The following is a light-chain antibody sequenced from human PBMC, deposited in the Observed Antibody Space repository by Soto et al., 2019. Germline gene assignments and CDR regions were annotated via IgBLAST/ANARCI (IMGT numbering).Light chain of an antibody. CDR3: AAWDDSLSVVV. CDR1: SSNIGSNY. CDR2: SNN. Sequence: QSVLTQPPSASGTPGQRVTISCSGSSSNIGSNYVYWYQQLPGTAPKLLIYSNNQRPSGVLDRFSGSKSGTSASLAISGLRSEDEADYYCAAWDDSLSVVVFGGGTKLTVL. V-gene: IGLV1-47*02. J-gene: IGLJ2*01.